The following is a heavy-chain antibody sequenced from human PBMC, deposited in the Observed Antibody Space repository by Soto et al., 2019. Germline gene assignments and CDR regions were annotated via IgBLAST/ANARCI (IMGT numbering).Heavy chain of an antibody. J-gene: IGHJ4*02. CDR3: ARSGGVYIAKSASYFDY. Sequence: QVQLVQSGAEVKKPGSSVKVSCKASGGTFSSYAISWVRQAPGQGLEWMGGIIPIFGTANYAQKFQGRVTITADESTITAYMELSSLRSEDTDVYYCARSGGVYIAKSASYFDYWGQGPLVTVSS. D-gene: IGHD5-12*01. CDR1: GGTFSSYA. CDR2: IIPIFGTA. V-gene: IGHV1-69*01.